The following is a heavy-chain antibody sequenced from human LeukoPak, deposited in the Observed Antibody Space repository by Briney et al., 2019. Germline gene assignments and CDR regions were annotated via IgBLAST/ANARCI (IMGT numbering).Heavy chain of an antibody. D-gene: IGHD4-11*01. V-gene: IGHV1-18*01. J-gene: IGHJ4*02. CDR3: ALTTAHPGDFDY. CDR2: ISAYNGNT. Sequence: ASVKVSCKASGYTFTSYGISWVRQAPGQGLEWMGWISAYNGNTNYAQKLQGRVTMTTDTSTSTAYMELRSLRSDDTAVYYCALTTAHPGDFDYWGQGTLVTVSS. CDR1: GYTFTSYG.